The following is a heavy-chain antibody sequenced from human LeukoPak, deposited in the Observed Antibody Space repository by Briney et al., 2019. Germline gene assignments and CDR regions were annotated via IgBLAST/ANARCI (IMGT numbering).Heavy chain of an antibody. J-gene: IGHJ4*02. D-gene: IGHD2-8*01. CDR3: ARALYFRYYFDY. Sequence: QASETLSLTCTVSGGSISSSSYYWSWIRQPPGKGLEWIGYIYYSGSTNYNPSLKSRVTISVDTSKNQFSPKLSSVTAADTAVYYCARALYFRYYFDYWGQGTLVTVSS. CDR2: IYYSGST. CDR1: GGSISSSSYY. V-gene: IGHV4-61*01.